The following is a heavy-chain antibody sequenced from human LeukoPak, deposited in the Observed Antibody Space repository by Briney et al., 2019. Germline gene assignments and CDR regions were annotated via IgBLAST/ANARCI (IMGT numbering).Heavy chain of an antibody. V-gene: IGHV4-59*01. CDR1: GGSISSYY. D-gene: IGHD3-10*01. CDR2: IYYSGST. Sequence: SETLSLTCTVSGGSISSYYWSWIRQPPGKGLEWIGYIYYSGSTNYNPSLKSRVTISVDTSKNQFSLKLSSVTAADTAVYYCAGSLYYYGSGQNWFDPWGQGTLVTVSS. J-gene: IGHJ5*02. CDR3: AGSLYYYGSGQNWFDP.